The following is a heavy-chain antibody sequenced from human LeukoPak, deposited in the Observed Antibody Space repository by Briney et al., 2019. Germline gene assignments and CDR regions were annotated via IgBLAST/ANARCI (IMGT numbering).Heavy chain of an antibody. CDR1: GFTFSSYA. J-gene: IGHJ4*02. D-gene: IGHD6-6*01. CDR2: ISGSGGST. V-gene: IGHV3-23*01. Sequence: GGTLRLSCAASGFTFSSYAMSWVRQAPGKGLEWVSAISGSGGSTYYADSVKGRFAISRDNSKNTLYLQMNSLRAEDTAVYYCAKDRVPLAARPLHFDYWGQGTLVTVSS. CDR3: AKDRVPLAARPLHFDY.